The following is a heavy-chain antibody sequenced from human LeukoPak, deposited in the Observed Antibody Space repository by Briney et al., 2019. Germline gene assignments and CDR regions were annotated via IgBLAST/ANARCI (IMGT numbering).Heavy chain of an antibody. CDR1: GFTFSSYA. CDR2: ISYDGSNK. Sequence: GGSLRLSCAASGFTFSSYAMHWVRQAPGKGLEWVAVISYDGSNKYYADSVKGRFTISRDNSKNTLYLQMNSLRAEDTAVYYCAKGGGYGAQYYYYYLDVWGKGTTVTISS. J-gene: IGHJ6*03. D-gene: IGHD5-12*01. CDR3: AKGGGYGAQYYYYYLDV. V-gene: IGHV3-30*04.